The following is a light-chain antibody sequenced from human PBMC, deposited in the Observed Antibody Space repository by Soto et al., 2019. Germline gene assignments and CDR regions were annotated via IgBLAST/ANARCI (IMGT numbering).Light chain of an antibody. J-gene: IGKJ4*01. CDR3: QQYNNWPLT. Sequence: EIVMTQSPFTLSASPGESATLACRASQSVDNNVAWYQQKPGQAPRLLIYDVSTRATGIPTRFSGSGSGTEFTLTISSLQSEDFAAYYCQQYNNWPLTFGGGTKVDIK. CDR2: DVS. CDR1: QSVDNN. V-gene: IGKV3D-15*01.